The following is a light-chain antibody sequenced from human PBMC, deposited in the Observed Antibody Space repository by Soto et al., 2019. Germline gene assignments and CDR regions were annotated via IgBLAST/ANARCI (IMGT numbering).Light chain of an antibody. J-gene: IGLJ2*01. V-gene: IGLV2-14*01. CDR1: GSDVGGSNS. CDR2: DVS. Sequence: QSVLTQPASVSGSPGQSITISCTGTGSDVGGSNSVSWYQQHPGKAPKLMIYDVSNWPSGVSNRFSGSKSGNTASLTFSVLQAEDEADYYCSSHTTSSALKVVFGGGTKVTVL. CDR3: SSHTTSSALKVV.